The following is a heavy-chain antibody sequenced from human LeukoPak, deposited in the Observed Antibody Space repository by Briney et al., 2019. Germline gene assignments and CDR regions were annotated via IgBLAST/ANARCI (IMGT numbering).Heavy chain of an antibody. V-gene: IGHV3-30*02. Sequence: GGSLRLSCAASGFTFSSYGMHWVRQAPGKGLEWVAFIRSDGSNKYYADSVKGRFTISRDNSKNTLHLQMNSLRAEDTAVYYCAKDDSNTRSAFDYWGQGTLVTVSS. J-gene: IGHJ4*02. CDR3: AKDDSNTRSAFDY. CDR2: IRSDGSNK. CDR1: GFTFSSYG. D-gene: IGHD3-22*01.